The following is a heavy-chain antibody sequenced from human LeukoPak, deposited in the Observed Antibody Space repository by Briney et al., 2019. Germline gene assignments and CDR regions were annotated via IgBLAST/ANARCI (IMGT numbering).Heavy chain of an antibody. CDR1: GFTFSRYW. CDR3: ARGTITEDGTAPPNY. CDR2: ISSDGSTT. D-gene: IGHD6-13*01. J-gene: IGHJ4*02. V-gene: IGHV3-74*01. Sequence: PRESLRLSCAASGFTFSRYWMHWVRQAPGKGLVWVSRISSDGSTTIYADSVKGRFTISRDNAKNTLYLQMNSLRAEDTAVYYCARGTITEDGTAPPNYWGQGTLVSVST.